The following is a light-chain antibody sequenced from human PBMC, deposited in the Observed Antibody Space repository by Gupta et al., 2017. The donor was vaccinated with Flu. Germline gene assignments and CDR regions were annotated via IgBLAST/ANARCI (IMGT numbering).Light chain of an antibody. CDR2: EVS. V-gene: IGLV2-14*01. J-gene: IGLJ3*02. CDR3: SSYRSSNTQV. CDR1: SSDVGGYNY. Sequence: QSALTQPASVSGSPGQSITISCPGTSSDVGGYNYVSWHQQHPGKAPKLMIFEVSNRPSGVSNRFSGSKSGNTASLTISGLQAGDEADYYCSSYRSSNTQVFGGGTKLTVL.